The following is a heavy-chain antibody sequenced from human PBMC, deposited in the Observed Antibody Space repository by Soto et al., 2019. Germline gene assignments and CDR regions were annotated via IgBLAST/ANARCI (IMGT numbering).Heavy chain of an antibody. CDR3: ARDRRCFAGAVIEVAGNRSYFDY. V-gene: IGHV4-59*01. D-gene: IGHD6-19*01. CDR2: IYYSGST. CDR1: GSSISSYY. Sequence: SETLSLTCTVSGSSISSYYWSWIRQPPGTGLEWIGDIYYSGSTNYNPSLKSRVTISVDTSKNQFSLKLSSVTAADTAVNDSARDRRCFAGAVIEVAGNRSYFDYWGQGTLVTVSS. J-gene: IGHJ4*02.